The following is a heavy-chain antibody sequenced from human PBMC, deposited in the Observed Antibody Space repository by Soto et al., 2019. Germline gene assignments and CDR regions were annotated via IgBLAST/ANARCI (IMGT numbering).Heavy chain of an antibody. Sequence: SETLSLTCAVSGGSISSSNWWSWVRQPPGKGLEWIGEIYHSGSTNYNPSLKSRVTISVDKSKNQFSLKLSSVTAADTAVYYCARLHRGPPHYYFDYWGQGTLVTVSS. CDR2: IYHSGST. CDR3: ARLHRGPPHYYFDY. CDR1: GGSISSSNW. J-gene: IGHJ4*02. V-gene: IGHV4-4*02. D-gene: IGHD4-4*01.